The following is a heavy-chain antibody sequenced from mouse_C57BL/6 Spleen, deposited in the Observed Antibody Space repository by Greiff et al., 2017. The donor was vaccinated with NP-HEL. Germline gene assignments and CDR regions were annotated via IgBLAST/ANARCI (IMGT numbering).Heavy chain of an antibody. CDR2: IDPSDSYT. D-gene: IGHD1-1*01. CDR1: GYTFTSYW. V-gene: IGHV1-69*01. CDR3: ARSNYYGSSYAFWFAY. Sequence: QVQLQQPGAELVMPGASVKLSCKASGYTFTSYWMHWVKQRPGQGLEWIGEIDPSDSYTNYNQKFKGKSTLTVDKSSSTAYMQLSSLTSEDSAVYYCARSNYYGSSYAFWFAYWGQGTLVTVSA. J-gene: IGHJ3*01.